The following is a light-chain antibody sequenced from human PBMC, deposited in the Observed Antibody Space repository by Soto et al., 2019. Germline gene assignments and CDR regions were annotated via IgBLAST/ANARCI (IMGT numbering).Light chain of an antibody. J-gene: IGKJ2*01. V-gene: IGKV3-11*01. Sequence: EIVLTQSPATLSLSPGERATLSCRASQSVSTYLAWYQQKPGQAPRLLIYDVSNRATGIPSRFSGSGSGTDFTLTISSREPEDFAVYYCQQRYTFGQGTKLEIK. CDR1: QSVSTY. CDR3: QQRYT. CDR2: DVS.